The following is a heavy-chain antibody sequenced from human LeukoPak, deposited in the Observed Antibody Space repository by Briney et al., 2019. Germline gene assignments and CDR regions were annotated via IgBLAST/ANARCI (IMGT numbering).Heavy chain of an antibody. J-gene: IGHJ4*02. CDR1: GFTFSSYG. V-gene: IGHV3-30*18. CDR2: ISYDGSNK. Sequence: GRSLRLSCAASGFTFSSYGMHWVRQAPGKGLEWVAVISYDGSNKYYADSVKGRFTISRDNSKNTLYLQMNSLRAEDTAVYYCAKDLSSSSPSLDYWGQGTLDTVSS. D-gene: IGHD6-6*01. CDR3: AKDLSSSSPSLDY.